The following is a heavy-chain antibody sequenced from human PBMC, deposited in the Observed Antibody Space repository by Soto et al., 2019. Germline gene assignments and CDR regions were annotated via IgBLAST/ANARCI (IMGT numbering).Heavy chain of an antibody. V-gene: IGHV3-30-3*01. J-gene: IGHJ4*02. CDR3: ARDRRIQLWPCFDY. CDR2: ISYDGSNK. Sequence: GGSLRLSCAASGFTFSSYAMHWVRQAPGKGLEWVAVISYDGSNKYYADSVKGRFTISGDNSKNTLYLQMNSLRAEDTAVYYCARDRRIQLWPCFDYWGQGTLVTVSS. D-gene: IGHD5-18*01. CDR1: GFTFSSYA.